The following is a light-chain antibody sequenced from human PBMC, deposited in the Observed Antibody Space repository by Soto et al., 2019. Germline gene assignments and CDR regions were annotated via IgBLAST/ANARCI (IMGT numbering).Light chain of an antibody. V-gene: IGKV3D-20*02. Sequence: EIVLTQSPGTLSLSPGEGITLSCRASQTVSKNYLAWYQQKPGQAPRLLIYAASTRATGIPDRFSGSGSGTDFTLTISSLEPEDFAVYYCQQRSGTFGQGTKVDIK. J-gene: IGKJ1*01. CDR2: AAS. CDR3: QQRSGT. CDR1: QTVSKNY.